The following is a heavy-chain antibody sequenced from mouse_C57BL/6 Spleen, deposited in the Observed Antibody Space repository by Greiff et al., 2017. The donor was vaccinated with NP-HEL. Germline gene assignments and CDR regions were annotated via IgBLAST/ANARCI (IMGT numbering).Heavy chain of an antibody. CDR1: GYAFSSYW. CDR2: IYPGDGDT. CDR3: ASRGSSFHWYFDV. D-gene: IGHD1-1*01. J-gene: IGHJ1*03. V-gene: IGHV1-80*01. Sequence: VQLQQSGAELVKPGASVKISCKASGYAFSSYWMNWVKQRPGKGLEWIGQIYPGDGDTNYNGKFKGKATLTADKSSSTAYMQLSSLTSEDSAVYFCASRGSSFHWYFDVWGTRTTVTVSS.